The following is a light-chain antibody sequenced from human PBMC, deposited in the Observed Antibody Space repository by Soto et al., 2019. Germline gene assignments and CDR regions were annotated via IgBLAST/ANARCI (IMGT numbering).Light chain of an antibody. V-gene: IGKV1-6*01. J-gene: IGKJ1*01. CDR2: GAS. Sequence: AIQMTQSPSSLSASLVYRVTISCXSSQGIGNALGWYQQKPGKPPKVLIYGASNLQSGVPPRFSGSGSGTDFTLAISSLQPEDSATYYCLQDINYPWTFGQGTKVDIK. CDR1: QGIGNA. CDR3: LQDINYPWT.